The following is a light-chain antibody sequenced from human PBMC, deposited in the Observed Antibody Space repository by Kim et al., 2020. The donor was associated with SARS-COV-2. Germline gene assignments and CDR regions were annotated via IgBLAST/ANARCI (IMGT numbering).Light chain of an antibody. CDR1: VWTKND. CDR3: SSADTRDNYV. J-gene: IGLJ1*01. Sequence: PGKATGITCCENVWTKNDACWYQKTAGEAPVVVIYEDSQRPSGIPERFSGSSSGTAAPLTSSGAQVEDEADYYCSSADTRDNYVFGAGTKVTVL. V-gene: IGLV3-10*01. CDR2: EDS.